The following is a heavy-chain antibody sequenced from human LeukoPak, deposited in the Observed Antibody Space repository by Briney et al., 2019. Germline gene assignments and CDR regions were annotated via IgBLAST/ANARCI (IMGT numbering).Heavy chain of an antibody. D-gene: IGHD6-25*01. V-gene: IGHV1-46*01. CDR3: AREGYSSDYYYGMDV. J-gene: IGHJ6*02. CDR2: INPSGGST. Sequence: ASVNVSCKASGYTFTSYYMHWVRQAPGQGLEWMGIINPSGGSTSYAQKFQGRVTMTRDTSTSTVYMELSSLRSEDTAVYYCAREGYSSDYYYGMDVWGQGTTVTVSS. CDR1: GYTFTSYY.